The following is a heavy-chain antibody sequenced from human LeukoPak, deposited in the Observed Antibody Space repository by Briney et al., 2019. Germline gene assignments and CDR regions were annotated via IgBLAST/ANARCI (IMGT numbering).Heavy chain of an antibody. CDR2: IIPIFGTT. CDR3: ARGDSGYDYGFDN. J-gene: IGHJ4*02. Sequence: GASVKVSCKASGGTFSRHGISWVRQAPGQGLEWVGGIIPIFGTTNYAQKFQGRVTITTDESTRTGYMELRSLRSDDTAVYYCARGDSGYDYGFDNWGQGTLVTVSS. V-gene: IGHV1-69*05. D-gene: IGHD5-12*01. CDR1: GGTFSRHG.